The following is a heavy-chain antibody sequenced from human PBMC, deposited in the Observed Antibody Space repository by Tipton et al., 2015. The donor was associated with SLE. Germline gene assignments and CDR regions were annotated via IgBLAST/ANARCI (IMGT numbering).Heavy chain of an antibody. J-gene: IGHJ4*02. V-gene: IGHV4-61*02. CDR3: AREDSYDYYFDY. CDR1: GGSISSGDYY. Sequence: TLSLTCTVSGGSISSGDYYWSWIRQPAGKGLEWIGRISASGGTNYNPSLKSRAAISVDTSKNQFSLSLNSVTAADTAVYYCAREDSYDYYFDYWGQGRLVTVSS. D-gene: IGHD5-12*01. CDR2: ISASGGT.